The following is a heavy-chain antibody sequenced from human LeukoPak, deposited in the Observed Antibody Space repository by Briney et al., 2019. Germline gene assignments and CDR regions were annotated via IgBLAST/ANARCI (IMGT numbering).Heavy chain of an antibody. CDR2: IGTAGDT. J-gene: IGHJ4*02. V-gene: IGHV3-13*01. Sequence: PGGSLRLSCAASGFTFSSYDMHWVRQATGKGLEWVSAIGTAGDTYYPGSVKGRFTISRENAKNSLCLQMNSLRAGDTAVYYCARAAAGGVDSSGYPFDYWGQGTLVTVSS. CDR3: ARAAAGGVDSSGYPFDY. D-gene: IGHD3-22*01. CDR1: GFTFSSYD.